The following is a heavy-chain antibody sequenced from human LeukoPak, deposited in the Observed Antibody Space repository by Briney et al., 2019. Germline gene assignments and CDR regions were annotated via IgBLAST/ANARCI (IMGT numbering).Heavy chain of an antibody. CDR1: GGSIPSFF. D-gene: IGHD6-13*01. J-gene: IGHJ4*02. CDR3: ARLRSSWYVDN. CDR2: IYSSGST. V-gene: IGHV4-4*07. Sequence: SETLSLTCSVSGGSIPSFFWSWVGQPAGKGLDGIGHIYSSGSTNSSPALQRRLTMSIDTYKNQFSLELSSVTGADTAVYYCARLRSSWYVDNWGQGTLVTVSS.